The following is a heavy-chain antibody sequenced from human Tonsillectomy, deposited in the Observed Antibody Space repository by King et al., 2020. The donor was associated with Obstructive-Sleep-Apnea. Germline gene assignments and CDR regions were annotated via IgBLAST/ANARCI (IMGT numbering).Heavy chain of an antibody. CDR3: ARGGGSSTSYHHDY. J-gene: IGHJ4*02. CDR2: MNPNSGNT. D-gene: IGHD2-2*01. Sequence: VQLVESGAEVKSPGASVKVSCKASGYTFTSYDINWVRQATGQGLEWMGWMNPNSGNTGYAQKVQGRVTMTRTTSISTAYMELSSLRSEDTAVYYCARGGGSSTSYHHDYWGQGTLVTVSS. V-gene: IGHV1-8*01. CDR1: GYTFTSYD.